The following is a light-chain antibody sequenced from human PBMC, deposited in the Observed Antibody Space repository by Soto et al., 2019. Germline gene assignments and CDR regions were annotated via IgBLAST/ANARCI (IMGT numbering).Light chain of an antibody. J-gene: IGKJ5*01. V-gene: IGKV2-28*01. Sequence: IVMTQSPLSLPVTPGEPASISCRSSQSLLHSNGYRHLDWYLQKAEQSRQLLIYSGSNRGSGVPDRFSGNGSGRDFTLKISRVEVEDFGVYYCMQALQTPITFGQGTRLEIK. CDR3: MQALQTPIT. CDR1: QSLLHSNGYRH. CDR2: SGS.